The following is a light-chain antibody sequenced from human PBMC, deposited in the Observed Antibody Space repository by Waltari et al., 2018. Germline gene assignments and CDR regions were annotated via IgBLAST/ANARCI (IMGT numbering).Light chain of an antibody. CDR3: SSRDSSGNPV. J-gene: IGLJ2*01. CDR2: GKN. V-gene: IGLV3-19*01. CDR1: SLRTYY. Sequence: SSELTQDPAVSVALGQTVRITCQGDSLRTYYASWYQQTPGQAPVLVIFGKNNRPSGIPDRVSGSSSGNTASLTITGAQAEDEADYYCSSRDSSGNPVFGGGTKLTVL.